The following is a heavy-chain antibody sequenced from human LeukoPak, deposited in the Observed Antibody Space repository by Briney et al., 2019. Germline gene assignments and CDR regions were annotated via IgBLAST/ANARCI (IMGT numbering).Heavy chain of an antibody. J-gene: IGHJ3*02. V-gene: IGHV1-2*02. CDR3: ARGGSYPAPYDAFDI. CDR1: GYSFTGYH. CDR2: INPNSGGT. D-gene: IGHD1-26*01. Sequence: ASVKVSCKASGYSFTGYHLYRVRQAPGQGLEWLGWINPNSGGTIYAQKFQGRVTMTRDTSISTAYMELSRLRSDDTAVYYCARGGSYPAPYDAFDIWGQGTMVTVSS.